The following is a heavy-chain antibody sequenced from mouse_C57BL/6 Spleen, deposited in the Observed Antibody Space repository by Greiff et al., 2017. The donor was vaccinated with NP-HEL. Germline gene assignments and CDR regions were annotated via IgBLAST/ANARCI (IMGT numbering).Heavy chain of an antibody. CDR1: GYSITSGYY. CDR3: ARANWDEYYFDY. CDR2: ISYDGSN. V-gene: IGHV3-6*01. D-gene: IGHD4-1*01. J-gene: IGHJ2*01. Sequence: VQLKESGPGLVKPSQSLSLTCSVTGYSITSGYYWNWIRQFPGNKLEWMGYISYDGSNNYNPSLKNRISITRDTSKNQFFLKLNSVTTEDTATYYCARANWDEYYFDYWGQGTTLTVSS.